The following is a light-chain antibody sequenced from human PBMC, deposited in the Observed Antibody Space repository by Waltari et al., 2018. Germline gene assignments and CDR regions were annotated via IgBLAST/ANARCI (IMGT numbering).Light chain of an antibody. CDR3: QHYVSLPVT. Sequence: EIVLTQSPGTLSLSPGERATLSCRASQSVSRALAWYQQNPGQAPRLLIYGASNRATGIPDRFSGSGSGTDCSLIISRLEPEDFAVYYCQHYVSLPVTFGQGTKVEIE. CDR1: QSVSRA. V-gene: IGKV3-20*01. J-gene: IGKJ1*01. CDR2: GAS.